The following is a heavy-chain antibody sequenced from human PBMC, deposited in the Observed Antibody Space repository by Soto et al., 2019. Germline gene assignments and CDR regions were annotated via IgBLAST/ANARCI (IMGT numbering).Heavy chain of an antibody. CDR1: GGSVSSGRYY. J-gene: IGHJ6*02. Sequence: QVQLQESGPGLVKPSETLSLTCTVSGGSVSSGRYYWSWIRQPPGKGLEWIGCIYNSGSTGYNPSLTSRVTLAVDTSKRQFSLRLSSVTAADTAVYYCASADTGMVPSRAGMGVRGQGTTVTVSS. V-gene: IGHV4-61*01. D-gene: IGHD5-18*01. CDR2: IYNSGST. CDR3: ASADTGMVPSRAGMGV.